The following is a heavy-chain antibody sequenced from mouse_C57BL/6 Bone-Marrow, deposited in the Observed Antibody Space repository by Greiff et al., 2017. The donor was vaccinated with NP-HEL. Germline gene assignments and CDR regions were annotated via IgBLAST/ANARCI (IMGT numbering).Heavy chain of an antibody. J-gene: IGHJ3*01. CDR2: IYPGSGST. D-gene: IGHD1-1*01. CDR3: ARTNYYGSSYEFAY. Sequence: VKLQQPGAELVKPGASVKMSCKASGYTFTSYWITWVKQRPGQGLEWIGDIYPGSGSTNYNEKFKSKATLTVDTSSSTAYMQLSSLTSEDSAVYYCARTNYYGSSYEFAYWGQGTLVTVSA. CDR1: GYTFTSYW. V-gene: IGHV1-55*01.